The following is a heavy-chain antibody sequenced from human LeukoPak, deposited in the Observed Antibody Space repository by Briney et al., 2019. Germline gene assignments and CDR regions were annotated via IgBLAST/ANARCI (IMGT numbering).Heavy chain of an antibody. D-gene: IGHD4-23*01. J-gene: IGHJ3*02. V-gene: IGHV4-61*08. CDR2: IYYSGST. Sequence: SETLSLTCTVSGGSISSGDYYWSWIRQPPGKGLEWIGYIYYSGSTNYNPSLKSRVTISVDTSKNQFSLKLSSVTAADTAVYYCARGRWAGAFDIWGQGTMVTVSS. CDR1: GGSISSGDYY. CDR3: ARGRWAGAFDI.